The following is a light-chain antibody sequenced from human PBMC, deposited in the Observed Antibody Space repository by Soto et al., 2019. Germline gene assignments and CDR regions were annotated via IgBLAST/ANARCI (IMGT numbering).Light chain of an antibody. CDR2: WAS. Sequence: DIVMTQSPDSLAVSLGERATINCKSSQSVLHSSNNKNYLAWYQQKPGQPPKLLIYWASTRESGVPDRFSGSGSGTDFTLTISSLQAEAVAVYYCQQYYGRPPWPFGQGTKVEIK. J-gene: IGKJ1*01. V-gene: IGKV4-1*01. CDR3: QQYYGRPPWP. CDR1: QSVLHSSNNKNY.